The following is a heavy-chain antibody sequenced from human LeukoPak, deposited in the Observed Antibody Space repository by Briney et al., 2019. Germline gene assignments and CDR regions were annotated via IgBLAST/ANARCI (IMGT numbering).Heavy chain of an antibody. Sequence: GGSLRLSCGASGFTFSSYAMHWVRQAPGKGLEWVAVISYDGSNKYYADSVKGRFTISRDNSKNTLYLQMNSLRAEDTAVYYCAREFHYDFWSGPDVWGQGTTVTVSS. CDR2: ISYDGSNK. CDR3: AREFHYDFWSGPDV. D-gene: IGHD3-3*01. CDR1: GFTFSSYA. V-gene: IGHV3-30*04. J-gene: IGHJ6*02.